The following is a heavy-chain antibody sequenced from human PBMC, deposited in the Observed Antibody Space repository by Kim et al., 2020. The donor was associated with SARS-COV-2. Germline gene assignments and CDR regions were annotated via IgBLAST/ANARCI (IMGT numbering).Heavy chain of an antibody. CDR2: ISWNSGST. V-gene: IGHV3-9*01. Sequence: GGSLRLSCAVSGFTFGDDAMHWVRQPPGKGLEWVSGISWNSGSTGYADSVKGRFTISRDNAKNSLYLQMNSLRAEDTALYYCAKEWAAAFDFWGQGTLVTVSS. D-gene: IGHD6-13*01. CDR1: GFTFGDDA. CDR3: AKEWAAAFDF. J-gene: IGHJ4*02.